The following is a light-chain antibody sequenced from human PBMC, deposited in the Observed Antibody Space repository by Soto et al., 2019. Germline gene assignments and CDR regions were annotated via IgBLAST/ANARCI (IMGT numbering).Light chain of an antibody. CDR3: QKYNSAFT. J-gene: IGKJ3*01. V-gene: IGKV1-27*01. CDR1: QDISNY. CDR2: AAS. Sequence: DIQMTQSPSSLSASVGDRVTITCRASQDISNYLAWYQQKPGKVPKLLIYAASTLQSGVPSRFSGSGFGTDVTLTISSLQREDVATYYCQKYNSAFTFGPGTKVDIK.